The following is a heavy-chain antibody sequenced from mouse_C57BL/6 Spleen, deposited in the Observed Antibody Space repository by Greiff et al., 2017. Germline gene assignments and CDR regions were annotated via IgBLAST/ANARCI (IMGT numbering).Heavy chain of an antibody. J-gene: IGHJ2*01. CDR2: IHPNRGST. Sequence: QVQLQQPGAELVKPGASVKLSCKASGYTFTRSWMHWVKQRPGQGLEWIGMIHPNRGSTTYNEKFKSKATLTVDKSSSTAYMQLSSLTSEDSAVEYCATTVEDDWGQGTTLTVSS. V-gene: IGHV1-64*01. D-gene: IGHD1-1*01. CDR3: ATTVEDD. CDR1: GYTFTRSW.